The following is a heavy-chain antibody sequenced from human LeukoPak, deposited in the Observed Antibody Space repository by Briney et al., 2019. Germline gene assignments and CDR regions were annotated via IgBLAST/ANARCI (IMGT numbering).Heavy chain of an antibody. CDR1: GDPFTTYE. J-gene: IGHJ5*02. CDR2: VHPDTGYA. Sequence: ASVKVSCKTSGDPFTTYEINWVRQAAGQGLEWMGWVHPDTGYADYAQKFQGRVTMTSDTSISTAYMELSSLRSDDTAVYFCARGPRNDPWGQGTLVTVSS. V-gene: IGHV1-8*01. D-gene: IGHD1-14*01. CDR3: ARGPRNDP.